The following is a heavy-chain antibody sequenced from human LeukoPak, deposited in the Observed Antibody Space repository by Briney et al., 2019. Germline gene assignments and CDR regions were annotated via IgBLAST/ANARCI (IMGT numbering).Heavy chain of an antibody. CDR2: ISTSSYYI. CDR3: ARDASGSSAGLIDS. Sequence: GGSLRLSCAASGFTLRSYGMNWVRQAPGKGLEWVSYISTSSYYIYYADSVKGRFTISRDDAKNSLYLQMHSLRTEDTAVYYCARDASGSSAGLIDSWGQGTLVTVSS. V-gene: IGHV3-21*01. D-gene: IGHD1-26*01. J-gene: IGHJ4*02. CDR1: GFTLRSYG.